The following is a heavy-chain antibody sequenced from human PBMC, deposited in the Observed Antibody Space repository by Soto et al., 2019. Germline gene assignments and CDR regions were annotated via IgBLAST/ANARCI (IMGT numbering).Heavy chain of an antibody. D-gene: IGHD6-25*01. CDR1: GFTFSSYS. CDR2: ISSSSSTI. J-gene: IGHJ3*02. V-gene: IGHV3-48*01. CDR3: ARDQVSTPVFLSRLYDAFDI. Sequence: GGSLRFSCAASGFTFSSYSMNWVRQAPGKGLEWVSYISSSSSTIYYADSVKGRFTISRDNAKNSLYLQMNSLRAEDTAVYYCARDQVSTPVFLSRLYDAFDIWGQGTMVTVSS.